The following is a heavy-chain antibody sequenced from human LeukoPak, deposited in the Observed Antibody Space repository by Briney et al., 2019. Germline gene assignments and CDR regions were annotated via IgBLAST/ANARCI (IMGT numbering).Heavy chain of an antibody. CDR2: ISSSGSNI. CDR1: GFTFSSYE. V-gene: IGHV3-48*03. D-gene: IGHD6-6*01. Sequence: PGGSLRLSCAASGFTFSSYEMNWVRQAPGKGLEWVSYISSSGSNIYYADSVKGRFTISRDNAKNSLFLQMNSLRAEDTAVYYCARLYSSSSGRAIDYWGQGTLVTVSS. J-gene: IGHJ4*02. CDR3: ARLYSSSSGRAIDY.